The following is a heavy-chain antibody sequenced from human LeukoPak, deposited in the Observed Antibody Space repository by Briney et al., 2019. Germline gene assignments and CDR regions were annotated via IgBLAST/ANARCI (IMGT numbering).Heavy chain of an antibody. J-gene: IGHJ4*02. D-gene: IGHD3-10*01. V-gene: IGHV4-59*01. CDR2: IYYSGTT. CDR3: ARGILTGPIYGSGSYRWLALDY. Sequence: SETLSLTCTVSGGSISSYYWSWIRQPPGKGLEWIGHIYYSGTTNYNPSLKTRVTISVDTSKNQFSLKVSSVTTADTAVYYCARGILTGPIYGSGSYRWLALDYWGQGTLVTVSS. CDR1: GGSISSYY.